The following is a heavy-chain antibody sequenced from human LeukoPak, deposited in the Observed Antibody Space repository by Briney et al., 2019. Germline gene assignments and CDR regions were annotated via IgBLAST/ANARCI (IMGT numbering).Heavy chain of an antibody. CDR1: GYTFTGYY. Sequence: ASVKVSCKASGYTFTGYYMHWVRQAPGQGLEWMGWINPNSGGTNYAQKSQGWVTMTRDTSISTAYMELSRLRSDDTAVYYCAREGGYSSSWYSNSYYYYGMDVWGQGTTVTVSS. J-gene: IGHJ6*02. V-gene: IGHV1-2*04. CDR2: INPNSGGT. D-gene: IGHD6-13*01. CDR3: AREGGYSSSWYSNSYYYYGMDV.